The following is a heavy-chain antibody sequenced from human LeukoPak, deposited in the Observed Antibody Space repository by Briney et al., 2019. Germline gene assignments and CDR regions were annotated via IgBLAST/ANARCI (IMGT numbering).Heavy chain of an antibody. D-gene: IGHD1-26*01. CDR2: ISRSSTTI. V-gene: IGHV3-48*04. CDR1: GFTFSSYS. Sequence: GGSLRLSCAASGFTFSSYSMNWVRQAPGKGLEWVSYISRSSTTIYYADSVKGRFTISRDNAKNSLYLQMNSLRVEDTAVYYCARRGELLRDNWLDPWGQGALVTVSS. CDR3: ARRGELLRDNWLDP. J-gene: IGHJ5*02.